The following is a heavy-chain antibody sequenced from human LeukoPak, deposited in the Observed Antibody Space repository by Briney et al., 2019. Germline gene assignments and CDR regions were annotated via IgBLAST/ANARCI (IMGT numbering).Heavy chain of an antibody. V-gene: IGHV5-51*01. D-gene: IGHD4-17*01. CDR1: GYSFTSNW. CDR2: IWPDDSDT. J-gene: IGHJ4*02. Sequence: GESLKISCKGSGYSFTSNWIGWVRQMPGKGLEWMGIIWPDDSDTRYSPSFQGQVTISVDKSINTAYLQWGSLKASDTAMYYCARALRTGQGDYVPVLWGQGTLVIVSS. CDR3: ARALRTGQGDYVPVL.